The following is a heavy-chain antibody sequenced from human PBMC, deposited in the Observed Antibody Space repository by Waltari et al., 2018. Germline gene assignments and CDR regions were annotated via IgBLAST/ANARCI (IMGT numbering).Heavy chain of an antibody. CDR2: INPYNGNT. J-gene: IGHJ4*02. D-gene: IGHD6-19*01. Sequence: QVQLVQSGAEVKKPGASVKVSCKASGYTFTNYGLSWVRQAPGQGLEWMAWINPYNGNTKCAQEFQGRVTLTTDTSTSTVYMELRNLRSDDTALYYCAREGSSGWFFYWGQGTLVTVSS. CDR3: AREGSSGWFFY. V-gene: IGHV1-18*01. CDR1: GYTFTNYG.